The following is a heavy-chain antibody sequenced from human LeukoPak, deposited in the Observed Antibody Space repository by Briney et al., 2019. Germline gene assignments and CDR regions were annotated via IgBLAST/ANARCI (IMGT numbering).Heavy chain of an antibody. Sequence: SGPTLVKPTQTLTLTCTFSGFSLSTSGVGVGWIRQPPGKALEWLALIYWNDDKRYSPSLKSRLTITKDTSKNQVVLTMTNMDPVDTATYYCAHRQTIITMVRGAIEMNFDYWGQGTLVTVSS. CDR1: GFSLSTSGVG. D-gene: IGHD3-10*01. CDR2: IYWNDDK. V-gene: IGHV2-5*01. CDR3: AHRQTIITMVRGAIEMNFDY. J-gene: IGHJ4*02.